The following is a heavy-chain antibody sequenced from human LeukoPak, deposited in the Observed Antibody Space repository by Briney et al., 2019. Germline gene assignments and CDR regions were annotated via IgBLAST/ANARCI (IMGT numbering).Heavy chain of an antibody. J-gene: IGHJ3*02. D-gene: IGHD5-24*01. CDR1: GFTFSSYS. CDR3: AREPAGDGYKKNAFDI. Sequence: GGSLRLSCAASGFTFSSYSMNWVRQAPGKGLEWVSYISSSSSTIYYADSVKGRFTISRDNAKNSLYLQMNSLRDEDTAVYYCAREPAGDGYKKNAFDIWGQGTMVTVSS. CDR2: ISSSSSTI. V-gene: IGHV3-48*02.